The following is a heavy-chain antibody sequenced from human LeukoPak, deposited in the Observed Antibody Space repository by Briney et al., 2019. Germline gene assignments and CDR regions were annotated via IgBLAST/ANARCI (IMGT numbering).Heavy chain of an antibody. D-gene: IGHD6-6*01. CDR3: ATHSTRIAVRPSDYYYYMDV. CDR1: GYTFTSYV. J-gene: IGHJ6*03. V-gene: IGHV1-18*01. CDR2: ISGYNGNT. Sequence: ASVKVSCKASGYTFTSYVITWVRQAPGQGLEWMGWISGYNGNTNYAQKFQGRVTMTTDTSTSTAYMELGSLRSDDTAVYYCATHSTRIAVRPSDYYYYMDVWGKGTTVTVSS.